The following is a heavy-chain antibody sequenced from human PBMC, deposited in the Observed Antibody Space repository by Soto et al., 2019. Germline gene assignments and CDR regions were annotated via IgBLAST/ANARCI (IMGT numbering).Heavy chain of an antibody. CDR2: IYYSGST. Sequence: QLQLQESGPGLVKPSETLSLTCTVSGGSISSSSYYWGWIRQTPGKGLEWIGSIYYSGSTYYNPSLKSRVTISVDTSKNQFSLKLSSVTAADTAVYYCARFGDYDDYWGQGTLVTVSS. V-gene: IGHV4-39*01. CDR1: GGSISSSSYY. CDR3: ARFGDYDDY. J-gene: IGHJ4*02. D-gene: IGHD3-16*01.